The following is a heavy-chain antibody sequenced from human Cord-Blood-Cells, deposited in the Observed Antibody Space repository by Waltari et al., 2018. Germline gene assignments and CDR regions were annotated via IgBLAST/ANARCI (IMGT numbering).Heavy chain of an antibody. CDR2: IYYSGST. CDR1: GGSISRSSYY. V-gene: IGHV4-39*01. D-gene: IGHD2-2*01. J-gene: IGHJ4*02. Sequence: QLQLQESGPGMVKPSETLSLTCTVSGGSISRSSYYWGWIRQPPGKGLEGIGSIYYSGSTYYNPSLKSRVTISVDTSKNQCSLKLSSVTAADTAVYYCARRCSSTSCYFRVDYWGQGTLVTVSS. CDR3: ARRCSSTSCYFRVDY.